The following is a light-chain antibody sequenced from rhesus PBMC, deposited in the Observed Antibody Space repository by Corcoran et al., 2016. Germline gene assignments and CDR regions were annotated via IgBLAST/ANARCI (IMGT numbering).Light chain of an antibody. V-gene: IGKV3-35*01. CDR1: QSVNSN. CDR3: QQESNWPLT. Sequence: EIVMTQSPATLSLSPGERATLSCRASQSVNSNLAWYQPKPGQPPRLLLYDASNRATGIPDRFSGSGSGTDFTLTINSLDPEDVGVYYCQQESNWPLTFGGGTTVDI. CDR2: DAS. J-gene: IGKJ4*01.